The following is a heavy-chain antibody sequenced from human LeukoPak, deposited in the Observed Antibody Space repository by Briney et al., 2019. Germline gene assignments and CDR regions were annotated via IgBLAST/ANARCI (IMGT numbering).Heavy chain of an antibody. CDR3: ARLTGYMIEDYFDY. CDR1: RGSFSSRPYY. CDR2: IYTSGDT. V-gene: IGHV4-61*02. Sequence: SQTLSLTCTVSRGSFSSRPYYWSWIRQPAGKGLEWIGRIYTSGDTDYNPSLKSRVTISVETSKNLFSLKLSSVTAADTAVYYCARLTGYMIEDYFDYWGQGTLVTVSS. J-gene: IGHJ4*02. D-gene: IGHD3-22*01.